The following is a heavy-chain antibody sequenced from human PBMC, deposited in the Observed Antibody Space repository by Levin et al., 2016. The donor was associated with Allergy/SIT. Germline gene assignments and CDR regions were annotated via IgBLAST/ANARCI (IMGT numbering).Heavy chain of an antibody. CDR2: INRDGSVT. V-gene: IGHV3-74*03. CDR3: ARDLTGPDDQ. CDR1: GFTFSSYW. D-gene: IGHD3-9*01. J-gene: IGHJ5*02. Sequence: GESLKISCAASGFTFSSYWMHWVRQAPGKGLVWVSRINRDGSVTTYADSVKGRFTISRDTTKNILFLQMNSLRAEDTAVYYCARDLTGPDDQWGQGTLVTVSS.